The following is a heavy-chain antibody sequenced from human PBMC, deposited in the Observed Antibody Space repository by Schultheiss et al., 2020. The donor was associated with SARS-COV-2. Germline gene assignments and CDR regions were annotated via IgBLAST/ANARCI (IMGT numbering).Heavy chain of an antibody. CDR1: GGSISSYY. D-gene: IGHD6-19*01. CDR2: IYYSGST. CDR3: ARQGQWYSSGWGYFDY. V-gene: IGHV4-59*08. Sequence: SETLSLTCTVSGGSISSYYWSWIRQPPGKGLEWIGYIYYSGSTYYNPSLKSRVTISVDTSKNQFSLQLNSVTPEDTAVYYCARQGQWYSSGWGYFDYWGQGTLVTVSS. J-gene: IGHJ4*02.